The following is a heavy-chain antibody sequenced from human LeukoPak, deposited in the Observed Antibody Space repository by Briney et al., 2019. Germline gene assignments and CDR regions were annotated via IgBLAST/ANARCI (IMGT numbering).Heavy chain of an antibody. CDR2: INHSGST. V-gene: IGHV4-34*01. Sequence: SETLSLTYAVYGGSFSGYYWSWIRQPPGKGLEWIGEINHSGSTNYNPSLKSRVTISVDTSKNQFSLKLSSVTAADTAVYYCARAPPPPIDIVVVPAAHSDWFDPWGQGTLVTVSS. CDR1: GGSFSGYY. D-gene: IGHD2-2*01. J-gene: IGHJ5*02. CDR3: ARAPPPPIDIVVVPAAHSDWFDP.